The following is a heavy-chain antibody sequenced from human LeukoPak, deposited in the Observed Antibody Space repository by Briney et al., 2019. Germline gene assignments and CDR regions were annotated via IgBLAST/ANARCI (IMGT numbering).Heavy chain of an antibody. J-gene: IGHJ3*02. CDR1: GFTFSSYS. V-gene: IGHV3-21*01. D-gene: IGHD4-23*01. CDR3: ARSGKGGAFDI. CDR2: ISSSSGYI. Sequence: GGSLRLSCAASGFTFSSYSMNWVRQAPGKGLEWVSSISSSSGYIYYADSVKGRFTISRDNAKNSLYLQMNSLRAEDTAVYYCARSGKGGAFDIWGQGTMVTVSS.